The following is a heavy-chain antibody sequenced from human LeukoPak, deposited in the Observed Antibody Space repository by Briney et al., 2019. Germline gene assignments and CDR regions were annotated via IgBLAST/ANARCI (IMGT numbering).Heavy chain of an antibody. V-gene: IGHV1-2*02. J-gene: IGHJ5*02. CDR1: GYTFTCYY. D-gene: IGHD6-13*01. CDR2: INPNSGGT. Sequence: ASVKVSCKASGYTFTCYYMHWVGQAPGQGREWMGWINPNSGGTNYAQKFQGRVTMTRDTSISTAYMELSRLRSDDTAVYYCARARYSSSWSWYNWFDPWGQGTLVTVSS. CDR3: ARARYSSSWSWYNWFDP.